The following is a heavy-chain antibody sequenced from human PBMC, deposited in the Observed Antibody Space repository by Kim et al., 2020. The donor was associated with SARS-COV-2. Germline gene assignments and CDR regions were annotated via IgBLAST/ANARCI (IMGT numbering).Heavy chain of an antibody. J-gene: IGHJ4*02. D-gene: IGHD3-22*01. CDR1: GFTFSSYS. V-gene: IGHV3-21*01. Sequence: GGSLRLSCAASGFTFSSYSMNWVRQAPGKGLEWVSSISSSSSYIYYADSVKGRFTISRDNAKNSLYLQMNSLRAEDTAVYYCARSYDSSFMDFDYWGQGTLVTVSS. CDR3: ARSYDSSFMDFDY. CDR2: ISSSSSYI.